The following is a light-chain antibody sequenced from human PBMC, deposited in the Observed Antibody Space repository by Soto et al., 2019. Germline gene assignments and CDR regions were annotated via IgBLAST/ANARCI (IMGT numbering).Light chain of an antibody. CDR2: DAS. CDR3: QQYDNLPLT. CDR1: QDISNY. J-gene: IGKJ4*01. V-gene: IGKV1-33*01. Sequence: DIQMTQSPSSLSASVGDRVTITCQASQDISNYLNWYQQKPGQAPKLLIYDASNLETGVPSRVSGSGSGTDFTVTISSLQPEDIATYYCQQYDNLPLTCGGGTKVEIK.